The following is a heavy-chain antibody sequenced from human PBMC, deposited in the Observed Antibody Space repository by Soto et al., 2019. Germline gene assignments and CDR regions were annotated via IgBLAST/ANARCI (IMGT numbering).Heavy chain of an antibody. D-gene: IGHD3-9*01. Sequence: EVKVLESGGDLVQPGGSLRLSCAASGFSFSTYGMSWVRQVPGKGLEWVSSISGSGGSTYYADSVKGRFTISRDNSKNTLHLQMNSLRAEDTAAYYCAKERFFDWLSPLDYWGQGTLVTVSS. CDR1: GFSFSTYG. J-gene: IGHJ4*02. CDR2: ISGSGGST. CDR3: AKERFFDWLSPLDY. V-gene: IGHV3-23*01.